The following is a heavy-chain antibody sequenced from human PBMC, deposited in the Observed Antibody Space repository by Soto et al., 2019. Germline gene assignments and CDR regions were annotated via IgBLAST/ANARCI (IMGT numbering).Heavy chain of an antibody. D-gene: IGHD4-17*01. CDR1: GFTFDDYA. Sequence: EVQLVESGGGLVQPGRSLRLSCAASGFTFDDYAMHWVRQAPGKGLEWVSGISWNRCSIGYADSVKGRFTISRDNAKNSLYLQMNSLRAEDTALYYCAKDNSHYGGNFVFDYWGQGTLVTVSS. CDR2: ISWNRCSI. V-gene: IGHV3-9*01. J-gene: IGHJ4*02. CDR3: AKDNSHYGGNFVFDY.